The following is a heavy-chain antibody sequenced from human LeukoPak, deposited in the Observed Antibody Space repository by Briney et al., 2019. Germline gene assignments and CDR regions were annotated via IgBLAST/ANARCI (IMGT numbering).Heavy chain of an antibody. CDR3: ARVRLVGSYSRWSPGPPLQGGQGAFDI. CDR2: INHSGST. D-gene: IGHD1-26*01. CDR1: VESFSGYY. V-gene: IGHV4-34*01. J-gene: IGHJ3*02. Sequence: PSETLSLTCAVYVESFSGYYWSWVRQPPGKGLEWIGEINHSGSTSYNPSLKSRVTISADTSKNQFSLKLSSVTAADTAVYYCARVRLVGSYSRWSPGPPLQGGQGAFDIWGQGTMVTVSS.